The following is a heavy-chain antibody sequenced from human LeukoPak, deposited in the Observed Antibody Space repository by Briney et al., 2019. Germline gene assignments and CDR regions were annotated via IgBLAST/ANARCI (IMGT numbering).Heavy chain of an antibody. CDR3: ARTTNFAPHFDY. J-gene: IGHJ4*02. CDR2: IYSGGTT. CDR1: GFTVSSNY. Sequence: GGSLRLSCAASGFTVSSNYMSWVRQAPGKRLEWVSVIYSGGTTYYADSVKGRFTISRDNSKNTLYLQMNSLRAEDTAVYYCARTTNFAPHFDYWGQGTLVTVSS. D-gene: IGHD1-1*01. V-gene: IGHV3-66*01.